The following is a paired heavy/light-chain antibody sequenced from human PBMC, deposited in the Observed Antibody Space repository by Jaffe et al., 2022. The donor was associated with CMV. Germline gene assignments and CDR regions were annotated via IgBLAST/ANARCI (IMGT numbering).Heavy chain of an antibody. J-gene: IGHJ6*03. V-gene: IGHV1-18*01. CDR1: GYNFNAYD. D-gene: IGHD3-9*01. CDR2: INVYSGNT. Sequence: QVHLVQSGHEVKNPGASVRVSCKASGYNFNAYDITWVRQAPGQGLEWVGWINVYSGNTNYAQKFQGRVTMTTDKSTSTANMELRSLRSDETAVYYCARTWVGVAFDYHYMDVWGEGTTVIVSS. CDR3: ARTWVGVAFDYHYMDV.
Light chain of an antibody. J-gene: IGKJ5*01. CDR2: HSS. Sequence: DIHLTQSPPSLSASIGDRVTITCQASQDITTYLNWYQHQPGRAPKLLVYHSSALDTGVSSRFSGSGSGSLFTFTISSLQAEDVAMYYCQTFDNLVVTFGQGTRLDLK. V-gene: IGKV1-33*01. CDR1: QDITTY. CDR3: QTFDNLVVT.